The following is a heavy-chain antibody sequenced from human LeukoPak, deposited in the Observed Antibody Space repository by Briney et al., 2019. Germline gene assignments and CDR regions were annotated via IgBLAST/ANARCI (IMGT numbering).Heavy chain of an antibody. CDR2: IYYSGSP. J-gene: IGHJ4*02. D-gene: IGHD5-24*01. Sequence: PSETLSLTCTVSGGXISSYYCSWIRQPPGKGLEWIGYIYYSGSPNYNPSLKSRVTISVDRSKNQFSLKLTSVASADTAVYYCAIGEIYFDYWGQGTLVTVSS. CDR3: AIGEIYFDY. CDR1: GGXISSYY. V-gene: IGHV4-59*01.